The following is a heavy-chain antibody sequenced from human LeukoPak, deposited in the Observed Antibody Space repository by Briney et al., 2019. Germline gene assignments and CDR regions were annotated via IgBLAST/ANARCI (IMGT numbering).Heavy chain of an antibody. V-gene: IGHV3-20*04. CDR3: AKAGRRFGEDNWFDP. CDR1: GFTFDDYG. CDR2: INWNGGST. D-gene: IGHD3-10*01. Sequence: GGSLRLSCAASGFTFDDYGMSWVRQAPGKGLEWVSGINWNGGSTGYADSVKGRFTISRDNAKNSLYLQMNSLRAEDTAVYYCAKAGRRFGEDNWFDPWGQGTLVTVSS. J-gene: IGHJ5*02.